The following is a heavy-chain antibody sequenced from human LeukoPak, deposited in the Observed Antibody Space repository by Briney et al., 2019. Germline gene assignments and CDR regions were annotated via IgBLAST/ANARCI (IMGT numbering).Heavy chain of an antibody. Sequence: LSGGSLRLSCAASGFTVSSNYMSWVRQAPGKGLEWVSVIYSGGSTYYADSVKGRFTISRDNSKNTLYLQMNSLRAEDTAVYYCAKDLGSVVTPPSLDYWGQGTLVTVSS. CDR2: IYSGGST. D-gene: IGHD4-23*01. V-gene: IGHV3-53*01. CDR3: AKDLGSVVTPPSLDY. J-gene: IGHJ4*02. CDR1: GFTVSSNY.